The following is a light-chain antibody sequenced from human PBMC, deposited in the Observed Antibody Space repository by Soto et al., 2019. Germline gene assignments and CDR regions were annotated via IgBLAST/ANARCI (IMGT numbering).Light chain of an antibody. Sequence: DIQMTQSPSSLSASVGDRVTITCRASQSISSYLNWYQQKPGKAPKLLIYAASSLQSGVPSRFSGSGSGTDFPLTISSLQPEDFATYYCQQSYRTPQTFGQGTKLEIK. V-gene: IGKV1-39*01. CDR2: AAS. J-gene: IGKJ2*01. CDR3: QQSYRTPQT. CDR1: QSISSY.